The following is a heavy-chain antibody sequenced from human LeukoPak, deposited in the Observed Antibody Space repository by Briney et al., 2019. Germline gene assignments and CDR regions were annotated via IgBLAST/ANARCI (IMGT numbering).Heavy chain of an antibody. CDR2: IKQDGSQK. CDR3: ARLGLPDY. V-gene: IGHV3-7*03. D-gene: IGHD2-21*01. J-gene: IGHJ4*02. CDR1: GFNLGFYW. Sequence: GGSLRLSCAASGFNLGFYWMSWVRQAPGKGLDWVANIKQDGSQKYYVDSVKGRFTISRDNAKNSLYLQMNSLRVEDTAVYYCARLGLPDYWGQGTLVTVSS.